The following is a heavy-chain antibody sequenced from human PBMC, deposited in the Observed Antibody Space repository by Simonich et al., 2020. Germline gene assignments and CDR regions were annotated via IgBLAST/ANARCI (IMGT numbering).Heavy chain of an antibody. D-gene: IGHD7-27*01. V-gene: IGHV1-2*02. CDR2: INPNSGGT. J-gene: IGHJ3*02. CDR3: ARGPRWTGDDAFDI. CDR1: GYTFTGYY. Sequence: QVQLVQSGAEVKKPGASVKVSCKASGYTFTGYYMHWVRQAPGQGLEWTGGINPNSGGTNEAQKVQGRVTMTRDTAISTAYMELSRLRSDDTAVYYCARGPRWTGDDAFDIWGQGTMVTVSS.